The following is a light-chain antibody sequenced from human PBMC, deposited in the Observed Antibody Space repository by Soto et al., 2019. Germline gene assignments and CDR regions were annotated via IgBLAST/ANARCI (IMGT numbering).Light chain of an antibody. CDR3: QQYNSYSQT. CDR1: QSISSW. Sequence: IQRTKSPSTLSASVGDRVTITCRASQSISSWLAWYQQKPGKAPKLLIYDASSLESGVPSRCIGSGSGTEFTLTISSLQPEDFATYYCQQYNSYSQTFGQGTKVDNK. CDR2: DAS. V-gene: IGKV1-5*01. J-gene: IGKJ1*01.